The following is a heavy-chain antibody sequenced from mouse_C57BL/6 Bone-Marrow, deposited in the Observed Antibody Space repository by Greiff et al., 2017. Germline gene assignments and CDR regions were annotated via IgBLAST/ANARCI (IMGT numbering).Heavy chain of an antibody. CDR3: ARSIYYYGSSAFDY. V-gene: IGHV1-64*01. J-gene: IGHJ2*01. CDR1: GYTFTSYW. Sequence: QVQLKQPGAELVKPGASVKLSCKASGYTFTSYWMHWVKQRPGQGLEWIGMIHPNSGSTNYNEKFKSKATLTVDKSSSTAYMQLSSLTSEDSAVYYCARSIYYYGSSAFDYWGQGTTLTVSS. CDR2: IHPNSGST. D-gene: IGHD1-1*01.